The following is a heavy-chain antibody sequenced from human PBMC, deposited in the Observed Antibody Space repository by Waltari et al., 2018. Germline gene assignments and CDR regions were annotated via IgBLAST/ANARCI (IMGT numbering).Heavy chain of an antibody. CDR3: AWDRGWNTLDY. V-gene: IGHV3-7*03. CDR1: GFTFRNYW. D-gene: IGHD6-19*01. Sequence: EVQLVESGGGLVQPGGSLRLSCAASGFTFRNYWIAWVRQALGRGLEGGVNIKQDGCQTYYVESVKGRLTISIDNARNSLYLQMDSLRDEDTALYYCAWDRGWNTLDYWGQGTLVTVSS. CDR2: IKQDGCQT. J-gene: IGHJ4*02.